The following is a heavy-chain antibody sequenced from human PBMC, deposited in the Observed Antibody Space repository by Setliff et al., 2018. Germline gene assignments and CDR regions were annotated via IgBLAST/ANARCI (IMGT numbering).Heavy chain of an antibody. V-gene: IGHV3-9*01. CDR1: GFTFDDYA. Sequence: GGSLRLSCAASGFTFDDYAMHWVRQAPGKGLEWVSGISWNSGSIGYADSVKGRFTTSRDNAKNSLYLQMNSLRAEDTALYYCAKDIRPGGELPGDYYGMDVWGQGTTVTVSS. CDR3: AKDIRPGGELPGDYYGMDV. CDR2: ISWNSGSI. D-gene: IGHD1-26*01. J-gene: IGHJ6*02.